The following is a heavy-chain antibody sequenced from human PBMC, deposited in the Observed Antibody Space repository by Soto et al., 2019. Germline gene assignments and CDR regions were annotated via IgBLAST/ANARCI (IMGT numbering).Heavy chain of an antibody. J-gene: IGHJ5*02. V-gene: IGHV3-23*01. CDR2: ISGSGGST. CDR3: AKDRNVQQLGGWFDP. Sequence: GGSLRLSCAASGFTFSSYAMSWVRQAPGKGLEWVSAISGSGGSTYYADSVKGRFTISRDNSKNTLYLQMNSLRAEDTAVYYCAKDRNVQQLGGWFDPWGQGTLVTVPQ. CDR1: GFTFSSYA. D-gene: IGHD6-13*01.